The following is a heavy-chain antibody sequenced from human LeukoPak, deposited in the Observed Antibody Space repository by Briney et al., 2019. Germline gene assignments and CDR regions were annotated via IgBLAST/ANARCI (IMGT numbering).Heavy chain of an antibody. CDR2: MNPNSGNT. V-gene: IGHV1-8*01. Sequence: ASVEVSCKASGYTFTSYDINWVRQATGQGLEWMGWMNPNSGNTGYAQKFQGRVTMTRNTSISTAYMELSSLRSEDTAVYYCWGYCSSTSCRNWFDPWGQGTLVTVSS. CDR1: GYTFTSYD. CDR3: WGYCSSTSCRNWFDP. J-gene: IGHJ5*02. D-gene: IGHD2-2*01.